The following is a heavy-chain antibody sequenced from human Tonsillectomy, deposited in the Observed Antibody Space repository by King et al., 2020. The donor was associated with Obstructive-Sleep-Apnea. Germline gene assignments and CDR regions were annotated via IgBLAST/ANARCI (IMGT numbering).Heavy chain of an antibody. CDR1: GFIFSSYA. CDR3: ASGYYPDY. D-gene: IGHD2/OR15-2a*01. V-gene: IGHV3-30*04. Sequence: QLVQSGGGVVQPGRSLRLSCAASGFIFSSYAMHWVRQAPGKGLEWGAVISYYGSNQYYAESVKGRFTVSRDNSKNTLYLQMNSLRAEDTAVYYCASGYYPDYWGQGILVTVSS. J-gene: IGHJ4*02. CDR2: ISYYGSNQ.